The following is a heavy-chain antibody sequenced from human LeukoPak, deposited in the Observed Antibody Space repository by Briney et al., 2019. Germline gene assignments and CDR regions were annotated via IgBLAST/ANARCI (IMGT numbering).Heavy chain of an antibody. V-gene: IGHV1-8*01. J-gene: IGHJ6*02. CDR1: GYTFTSYD. CDR3: ARKWYSSGWDYYYYYYGMDV. D-gene: IGHD6-19*01. Sequence: SVKVSCKASGYTFTSYDINWVRQATGQGLEWMGWMNPNSGNTGYAQKFQGRVTMTRSTSISTAYMELSSLRSEDTAVYYCARKWYSSGWDYYYYYYGMDVWGQGTTVTVSS. CDR2: MNPNSGNT.